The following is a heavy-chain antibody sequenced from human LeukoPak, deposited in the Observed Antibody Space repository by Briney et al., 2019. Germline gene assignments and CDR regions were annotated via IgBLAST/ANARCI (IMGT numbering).Heavy chain of an antibody. CDR1: GGSISSGGYY. CDR2: IQHSGGT. CDR3: ARAPYNP. Sequence: SQTLSLTCTVSGGSISSGGYYWSWIRQPPGKGLEWIGHIQHSGGTYYSPSLRSRVTISVDRSKNQFSLKLSSVAAADTAVYYCARAPYNPWGQGTLVTVSS. J-gene: IGHJ5*02. D-gene: IGHD4-11*01. V-gene: IGHV4-30-2*01.